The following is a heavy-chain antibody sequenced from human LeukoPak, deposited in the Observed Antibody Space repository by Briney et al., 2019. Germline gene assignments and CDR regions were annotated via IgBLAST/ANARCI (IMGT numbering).Heavy chain of an antibody. J-gene: IGHJ6*03. CDR2: IRSDDRHK. D-gene: IGHD1-14*01. CDR3: ARKIGISSIQGYMDV. V-gene: IGHV3-30*02. CDR1: GFNFTAFG. Sequence: GGSLTLSCAASGFNFTAFGMQWVRQRPGKGLERVASIRSDDRHKHYADSVEGRFIISGDNSKSMLYLQMSSLRGDDTAVYYCARKIGISSIQGYMDVWGKGTTVTVSS.